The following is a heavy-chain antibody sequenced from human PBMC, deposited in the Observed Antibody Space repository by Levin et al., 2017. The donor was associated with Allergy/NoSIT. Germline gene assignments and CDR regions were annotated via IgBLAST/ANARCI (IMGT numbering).Heavy chain of an antibody. CDR1: GFTFSSYS. CDR2: ISSSSSTI. Sequence: GGSLRLSCAASGFTFSSYSMNWVRQAPGKGLEWVSYISSSSSTIYYADSVKGRFTISRDNAKNSLYLQMNSLRAEDTAVYYCARLYSYGQDDAFDIWGQGTMVTVSS. J-gene: IGHJ3*02. CDR3: ARLYSYGQDDAFDI. D-gene: IGHD5-18*01. V-gene: IGHV3-48*01.